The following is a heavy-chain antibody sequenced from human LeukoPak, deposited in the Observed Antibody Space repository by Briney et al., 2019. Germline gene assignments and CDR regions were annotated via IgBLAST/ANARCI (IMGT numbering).Heavy chain of an antibody. Sequence: PGGSLRLSCAASGFTFTDYAMHWVRQAPGKGLEWVAFIRYDGNTKCYADSVRGRFTISRDNSKNTLYLQMNSLRVDDTAVYYCAKEGDYWGQGTLVTVSS. CDR3: AKEGDY. CDR2: IRYDGNTK. V-gene: IGHV3-30*02. J-gene: IGHJ4*02. CDR1: GFTFTDYA.